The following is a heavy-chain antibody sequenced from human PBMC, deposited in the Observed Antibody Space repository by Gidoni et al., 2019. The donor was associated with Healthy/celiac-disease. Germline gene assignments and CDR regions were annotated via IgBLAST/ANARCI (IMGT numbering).Heavy chain of an antibody. V-gene: IGHV1-3*01. CDR1: GYTFTSYP. CDR2: INAGNGNT. D-gene: IGHD1-26*01. J-gene: IGHJ6*03. CDR3: ARGPSRVVGATRGLGYYYYMDV. Sequence: QVQLVQSGAAVKKPGASVTVSCQASGYTFTSYPMHSVCQAPGQRLKWMGWINAGNGNTKYSQKFQGRVTITRDTSASTAYMELSSMRSEDTAVYYCARGPSRVVGATRGLGYYYYMDVWGKGTTVNISS.